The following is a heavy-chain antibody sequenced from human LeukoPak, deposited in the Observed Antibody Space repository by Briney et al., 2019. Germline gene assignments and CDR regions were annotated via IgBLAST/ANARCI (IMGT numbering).Heavy chain of an antibody. CDR2: INHSGST. CDR1: GGSFSGYY. D-gene: IGHD2-15*01. Sequence: PSETLSHTCAVYGGSFSGYYWSWIRQPPGKGLEWIGEINHSGSTNYNPSLKSRVTISVDTSKNQFSLKLSSVTAADTAVYYCARGLFIVVVVAARELGWFDPWGQGTLVTVSS. CDR3: ARGLFIVVVVAARELGWFDP. V-gene: IGHV4-34*01. J-gene: IGHJ5*02.